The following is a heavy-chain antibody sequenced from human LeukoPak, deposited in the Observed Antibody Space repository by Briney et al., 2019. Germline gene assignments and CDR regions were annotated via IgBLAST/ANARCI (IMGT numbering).Heavy chain of an antibody. D-gene: IGHD6-6*01. J-gene: IGHJ6*03. V-gene: IGHV4-59*11. Sequence: SETLSLTCTVSGGSISSHYWSWIRQPPGKGLEWIGYMYYSGSTNYNPSLKSRVTISVDTSKNQFSLKLSSVTAADTAVYYCARDRKGTIEYSSSRTAYYYYMDVWGKGTTVTVSS. CDR1: GGSISSHY. CDR2: MYYSGST. CDR3: ARDRKGTIEYSSSRTAYYYYMDV.